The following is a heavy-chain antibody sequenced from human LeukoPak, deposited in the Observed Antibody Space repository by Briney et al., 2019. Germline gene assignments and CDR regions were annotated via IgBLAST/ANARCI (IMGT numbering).Heavy chain of an antibody. D-gene: IGHD1-14*01. V-gene: IGHV1-69*13. J-gene: IGHJ6*02. CDR1: GGTFISYV. CDR2: IIPIFGTA. CDR3: ARVKNRDPSNYYCCIDV. Sequence: SVKVSSKYPGGTFISYVIRFVSQAPGQGLEWMGGIIPIFGTANYAQKFQGRVTITADESTSTAYMELSSLRSEDTAVYYCARVKNRDPSNYYCCIDVWGRGTTVTVSS.